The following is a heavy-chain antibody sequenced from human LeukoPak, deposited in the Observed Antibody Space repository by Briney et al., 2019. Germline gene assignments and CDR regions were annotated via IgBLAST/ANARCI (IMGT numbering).Heavy chain of an antibody. CDR3: ARDQVGCSSTSCYYYYYGMDV. CDR1: GYTFTGYY. D-gene: IGHD2-2*01. J-gene: IGHJ6*02. Sequence: ASVKVSCKASGYTFTGYYMHWVRQAPGQGLEWMGWINPNSGGTNYAQKFQGRVTMTRDTSISTAYMELSRLRSDDTAVYYRARDQVGCSSTSCYYYYYGMDVWGQGTTVTVSS. V-gene: IGHV1-2*02. CDR2: INPNSGGT.